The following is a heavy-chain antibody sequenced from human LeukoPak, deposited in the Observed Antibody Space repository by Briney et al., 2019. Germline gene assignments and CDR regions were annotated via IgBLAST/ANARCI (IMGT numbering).Heavy chain of an antibody. D-gene: IGHD3-10*01. CDR2: ISYDGSNK. CDR1: GCTFSSYG. V-gene: IGHV3-30*03. J-gene: IGHJ4*02. CDR3: ARDRYDHYYGSGAPDY. Sequence: GGSLRLSCAASGCTFSSYGMHWVRQAPGKGLEWVAVISYDGSNKYYADSVKGRFTISRDNSKNTLYLQMNSLRAEDTAVYYCARDRYDHYYGSGAPDYWGQGTLFTVSS.